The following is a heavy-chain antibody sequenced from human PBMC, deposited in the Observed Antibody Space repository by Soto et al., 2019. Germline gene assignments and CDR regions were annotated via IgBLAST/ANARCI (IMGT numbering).Heavy chain of an antibody. CDR3: AKDVGYYDILTGYYYYSYCMDV. CDR1: GFTFSSYG. J-gene: IGHJ6*02. Sequence: QVQLVESGGGVVQPGRSLRLSCAASGFTFSSYGMHWVRQAPGKGLEWVAGISYDGSNKYYADSVKGRFTISRDNSENTLYLQMNSLRAEDAAVYYCAKDVGYYDILTGYYYYSYCMDVWGQGTTVTVSS. CDR2: ISYDGSNK. V-gene: IGHV3-30*18. D-gene: IGHD3-9*01.